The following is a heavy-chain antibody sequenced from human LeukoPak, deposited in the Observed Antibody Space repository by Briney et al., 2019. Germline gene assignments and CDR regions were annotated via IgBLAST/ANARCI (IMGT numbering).Heavy chain of an antibody. J-gene: IGHJ4*02. CDR3: ARFPRDPWRFDY. CDR1: GFIVSSKD. D-gene: IGHD5-12*01. CDR2: IKEDGSES. Sequence: GGSLRLSCAASGFIVSSKDMSWVRQAPGKGLEWVANIKEDGSESYYVDSVKGRFTISRDNTKNSLYLQMNSLRAEDTAVYYCARFPRDPWRFDYWGQGTLVSVSS. V-gene: IGHV3-7*03.